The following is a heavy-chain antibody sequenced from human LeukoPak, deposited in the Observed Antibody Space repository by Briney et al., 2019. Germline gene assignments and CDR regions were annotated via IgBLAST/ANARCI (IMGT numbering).Heavy chain of an antibody. D-gene: IGHD3-22*01. CDR2: ISSSGSTI. CDR3: ARDRDSSGYYYVETHAFDI. V-gene: IGHV3-48*03. Sequence: GGPLRLSCAASGFTFSSYEMNWVRQAPGKGLEWVSYISSSGSTIYYADSVKGRFTISRDNAKNSLYLQMNSLRAEETAVYYCARDRDSSGYYYVETHAFDIWGQGTMVTVSS. J-gene: IGHJ3*02. CDR1: GFTFSSYE.